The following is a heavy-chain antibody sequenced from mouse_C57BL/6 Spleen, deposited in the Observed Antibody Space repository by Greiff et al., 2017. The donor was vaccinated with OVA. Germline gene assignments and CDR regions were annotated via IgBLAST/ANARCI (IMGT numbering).Heavy chain of an antibody. CDR2: INPSNGGT. J-gene: IGHJ4*01. CDR1: GYTFTSYW. Sequence: QVQLQQPGTELVKPGASVKLSCKASGYTFTSYWMHWVKQRPGQGLEWIGNINPSNGGTNYNEKFKSKATLTVDKSSSTAYMQLSSLTSEDSAVYYCARSTTVVAPYYYAMDYWGQGTSVTVSS. V-gene: IGHV1-53*01. D-gene: IGHD1-1*01. CDR3: ARSTTVVAPYYYAMDY.